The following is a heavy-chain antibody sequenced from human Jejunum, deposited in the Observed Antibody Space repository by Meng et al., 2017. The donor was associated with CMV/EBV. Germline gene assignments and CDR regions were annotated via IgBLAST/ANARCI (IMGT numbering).Heavy chain of an antibody. CDR1: FSNYA. CDR2: ITGDGSTS. Sequence: FSNYAMGWIRQSSGKGLEWISAITGDGSTSYHADSLKGRFTISRDNSKETLFLQMIGLRDEDTAVYYCVKDPRDASITATTFRWFDPWGQGTLVTVSS. V-gene: IGHV3-23*01. J-gene: IGHJ5*02. CDR3: VKDPRDASITATTFRWFDP. D-gene: IGHD1-14*01.